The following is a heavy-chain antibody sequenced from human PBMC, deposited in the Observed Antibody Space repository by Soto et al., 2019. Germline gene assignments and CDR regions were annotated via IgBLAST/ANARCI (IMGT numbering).Heavy chain of an antibody. J-gene: IGHJ4*02. Sequence: SETLSLTCTVSGGSISSSSYYWGWICQPPGKGLEWIGSIYYSGSTYYNPSLKSRVTISVDTSKNQFSLKLSSVTAADTAVYYCARQRGYYTYYFDYWGQGTLVTVSS. CDR2: IYYSGST. CDR3: ARQRGYYTYYFDY. V-gene: IGHV4-39*01. D-gene: IGHD3-3*01. CDR1: GGSISSSSYY.